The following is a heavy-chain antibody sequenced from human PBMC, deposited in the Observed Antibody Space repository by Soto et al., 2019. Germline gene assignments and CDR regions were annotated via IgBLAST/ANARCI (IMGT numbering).Heavy chain of an antibody. D-gene: IGHD3-22*01. CDR2: INHSGST. J-gene: IGHJ6*02. CDR1: GGSFSGYY. V-gene: IGHV4-34*01. CDR3: ARGGRDSSNHYRPHDYDCMDV. Sequence: QVQLQQWGAGLLKPSETLSLTCAVYGGSFSGYYWSWIGQPPGTGLEWIGEINHSGSTNYNPSLKSRVTISVDTSKNQFPLKLSSVTAADTAVYYCARGGRDSSNHYRPHDYDCMDVWGQGTTVTVSS.